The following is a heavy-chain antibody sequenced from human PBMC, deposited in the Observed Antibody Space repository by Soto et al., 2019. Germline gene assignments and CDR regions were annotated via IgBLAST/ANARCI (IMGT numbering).Heavy chain of an antibody. D-gene: IGHD2-8*01. CDR3: ARNAYCTNGVCHGIDH. CDR2: IYYSGST. CDR1: GGSISSYY. Sequence: SETLSLTCTVSGGSISSYYWSWIRQPPGKGLEWIGYIYYSGSTNYNPSLKSRVTISVDTSKNQFSLKLSSVTAADTAVYYCARNAYCTNGVCHGIDHWGQGTLVTVSS. J-gene: IGHJ4*02. V-gene: IGHV4-59*08.